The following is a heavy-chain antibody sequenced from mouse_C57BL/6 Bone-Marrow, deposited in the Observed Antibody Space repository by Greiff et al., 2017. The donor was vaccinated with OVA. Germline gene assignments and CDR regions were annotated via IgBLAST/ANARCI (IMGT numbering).Heavy chain of an antibody. CDR3: ARSYYDYSYYAMDY. D-gene: IGHD2-4*01. CDR1: GFTFSDYG. Sequence: DVQLQESGGGLVKPGGSLKLSCAASGFTFSDYGMHWVRQAPEKGLEWVAYISSGSSTIYYADTVKGRFTISRDNAKNTLFLQMTSLRSEDTAMYYCARSYYDYSYYAMDYWGQGTSVTVSA. CDR2: ISSGSSTI. V-gene: IGHV5-17*01. J-gene: IGHJ4*01.